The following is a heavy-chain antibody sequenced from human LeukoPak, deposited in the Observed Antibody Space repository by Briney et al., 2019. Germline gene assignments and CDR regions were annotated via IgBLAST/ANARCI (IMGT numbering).Heavy chain of an antibody. CDR2: ISGSGGST. V-gene: IGHV3-23*01. CDR3: AKIIVGATKGDY. Sequence: GGSLRLSCAASGFTFSSYAMSWVRQAPGKGLEGVSAISGSGGSTYYADSVKGRFTISRDNSKNTLYLQMNSLRAEDTAVYYCAKIIVGATKGDYWGQGTLVTVSS. J-gene: IGHJ4*02. D-gene: IGHD1-26*01. CDR1: GFTFSSYA.